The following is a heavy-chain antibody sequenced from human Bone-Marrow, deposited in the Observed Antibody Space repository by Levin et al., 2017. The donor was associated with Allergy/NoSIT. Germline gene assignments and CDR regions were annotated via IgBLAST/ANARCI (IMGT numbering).Heavy chain of an antibody. D-gene: IGHD5-18*01. Sequence: PGGTLRLSCAASGFTFDDYAMHWVRQAPGKGLEWVSGISWNSGSIGYADSVKGRFTISRDNAKNSLYLQMNSLRAEDTALYYCAKVIVGYSYFYYFDYWGQGTLVTVSS. V-gene: IGHV3-9*01. CDR3: AKVIVGYSYFYYFDY. CDR1: GFTFDDYA. CDR2: ISWNSGSI. J-gene: IGHJ4*02.